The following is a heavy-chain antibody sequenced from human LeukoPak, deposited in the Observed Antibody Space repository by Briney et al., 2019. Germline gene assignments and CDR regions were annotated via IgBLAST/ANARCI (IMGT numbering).Heavy chain of an antibody. CDR3: ARVSSGYYDSSGYFDY. CDR1: GFTFSDYY. Sequence: GESLRLSCAASGFTFSDYYMSWIRQAPGKGLEWVSYISSSGGAISYADSVKGRFTISRDNAKNSLYLQMNSLRAEDTAVYYCARVSSGYYDSSGYFDYWGQGTLVTVSS. CDR2: ISSSGGAI. D-gene: IGHD3-22*01. V-gene: IGHV3-11*01. J-gene: IGHJ4*02.